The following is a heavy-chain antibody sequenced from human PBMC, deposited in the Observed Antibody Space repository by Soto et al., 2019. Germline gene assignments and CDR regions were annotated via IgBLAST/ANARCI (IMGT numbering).Heavy chain of an antibody. D-gene: IGHD1-7*01. J-gene: IGHJ4*02. CDR1: GFTFSSYG. Sequence: PGGSLRLSCAASGFTFSSYGMHWVRQAPGKGLEWVAVISYDGNNKFYADSVKGRFTISRDSTKQTLYLQMNSLRPDDTAMYYCARDGVSSIEYTWNYGTYFEYWGQGALVTGSS. CDR2: ISYDGNNK. CDR3: ARDGVSSIEYTWNYGTYFEY. V-gene: IGHV3-30*03.